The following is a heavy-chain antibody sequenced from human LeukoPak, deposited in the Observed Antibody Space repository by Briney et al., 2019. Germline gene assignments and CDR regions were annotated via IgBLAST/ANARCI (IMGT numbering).Heavy chain of an antibody. CDR1: GGSFSGDY. CDR3: ARVRRLRWLHPIDY. D-gene: IGHD4-17*01. CDR2: INHSGST. Sequence: PSETLSLTCAVYGGSFSGDYWSWIRQPPGKGREWIGEINHSGSTNYNPSLKSRVTISVDTSNNQFSLKLSSVTAADTAVYYCARVRRLRWLHPIDYWGQGTLVTVSS. J-gene: IGHJ4*02. V-gene: IGHV4-34*01.